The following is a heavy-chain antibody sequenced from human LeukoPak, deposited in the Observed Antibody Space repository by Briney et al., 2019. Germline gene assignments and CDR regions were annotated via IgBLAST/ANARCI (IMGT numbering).Heavy chain of an antibody. CDR2: ISGSGGST. CDR1: GFTFSSYW. V-gene: IGHV3-23*01. Sequence: GGSLRLSCAVSGFTFSSYWMSWVRQAPGKGLEWVSAISGSGGSTYYADSVKGRFTISRDNSKNTLYLQMNSLRAEDTAVYYCAKQDCGGDCSIFDYWGQGTLVTVSS. J-gene: IGHJ4*02. D-gene: IGHD2-21*02. CDR3: AKQDCGGDCSIFDY.